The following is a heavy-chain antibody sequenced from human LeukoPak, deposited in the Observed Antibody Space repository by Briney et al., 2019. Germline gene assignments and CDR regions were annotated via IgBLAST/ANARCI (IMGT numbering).Heavy chain of an antibody. D-gene: IGHD2-15*01. J-gene: IGHJ3*02. CDR2: ISDSAGST. CDR1: GFTFSNYA. V-gene: IGHV3-23*01. Sequence: GGSLRLSCAASGFTFSNYAMSWVRQAPGKGLEWVSAISDSAGSTYYADSVKGRFTISRDNSKNTLFLQMSSLRADDTAVYHCAKDSGYCSSGSCYVVAFDIWGQGTMVTVSS. CDR3: AKDSGYCSSGSCYVVAFDI.